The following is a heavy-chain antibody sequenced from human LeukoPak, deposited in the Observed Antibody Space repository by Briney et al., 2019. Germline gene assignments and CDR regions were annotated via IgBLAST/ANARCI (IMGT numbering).Heavy chain of an antibody. CDR3: AKGINSFFFDY. Sequence: GGSLRLSCAASGFTFRNYAMTWVRQAPGKGLEWVSAISGGGGSTYYADSVKGRFTISRDNSKNTLYLQMNSLRAEDTAVYYCAKGINSFFFDYWGRGTLVTVSS. V-gene: IGHV3-23*01. CDR2: ISGGGGST. CDR1: GFTFRNYA. J-gene: IGHJ4*02. D-gene: IGHD2/OR15-2a*01.